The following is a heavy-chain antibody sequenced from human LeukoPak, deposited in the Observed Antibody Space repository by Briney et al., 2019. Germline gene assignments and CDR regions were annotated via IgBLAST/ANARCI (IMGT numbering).Heavy chain of an antibody. CDR3: ARLRRDSMVRGADYCYMDV. Sequence: GGSLRLSCAASGFTFSDYYMSWIRQAPGKGLEWVSYISSSGSTIYYADSVKGRFTISRDNAKNSLCLQMNSLRAEDTAVYYCARLRRDSMVRGADYCYMDVWGKGTTVTVSS. CDR2: ISSSGSTI. D-gene: IGHD3-10*01. V-gene: IGHV3-11*04. CDR1: GFTFSDYY. J-gene: IGHJ6*03.